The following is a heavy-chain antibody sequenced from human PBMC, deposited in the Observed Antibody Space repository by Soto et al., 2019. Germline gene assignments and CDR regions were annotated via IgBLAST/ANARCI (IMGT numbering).Heavy chain of an antibody. CDR2: ISYDGSNK. CDR1: GFTFSSYG. V-gene: IGHV3-30*18. D-gene: IGHD1-20*01. Sequence: GGSLRLSCAASGFTFSSYGMHWVRQAPGKGLEWVAVISYDGSNKYYADSVKGRFTISRDNSKNTLYLQMNSLRAEDTAVYYCAKVTGTSKWTNYFDYWGQGTLVTVSS. J-gene: IGHJ4*02. CDR3: AKVTGTSKWTNYFDY.